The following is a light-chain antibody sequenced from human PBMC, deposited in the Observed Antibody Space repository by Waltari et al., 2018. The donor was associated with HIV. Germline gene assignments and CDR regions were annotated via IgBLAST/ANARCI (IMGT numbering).Light chain of an antibody. CDR3: CSYAGTFYV. J-gene: IGLJ1*01. V-gene: IGLV2-23*02. CDR1: SRDVGSYNL. CDR2: EVS. Sequence: QSALPPPASVVVSPGRSSTIPCNGPSRDVGSYNLLSWYQQHPGKAPKLMIYEVSKRPSGVSNRFSGSKSGNTASLTISGLQAEDEADYYCCSYAGTFYVVGTGTKVTVL.